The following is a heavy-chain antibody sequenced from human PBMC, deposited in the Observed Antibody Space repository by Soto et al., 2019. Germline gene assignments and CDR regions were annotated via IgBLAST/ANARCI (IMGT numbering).Heavy chain of an antibody. D-gene: IGHD3-10*01. CDR1: GFSFSDYG. V-gene: IGHV3-30*03. Sequence: QVQLVESGGGVVQPGRSLRLSCAASGFSFSDYGMHWVRQAPGKGLEWVALLSFDGSNRHYVDSVKGRFTISRDNSKNPLYLQMNSLSPEDTAVYYCVGGAYAGDAFDIWGRGTMVTVSS. J-gene: IGHJ3*02. CDR2: LSFDGSNR. CDR3: VGGAYAGDAFDI.